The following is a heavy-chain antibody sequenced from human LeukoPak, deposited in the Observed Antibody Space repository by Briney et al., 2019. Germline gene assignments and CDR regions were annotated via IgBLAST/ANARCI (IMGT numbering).Heavy chain of an antibody. Sequence: PGGSLRLSCAASGFTFSNAWMSWVRQAPGKGLEWVGRIKSKTDGGTTDYAAPVKGRFTISRDDSKNTLYLQMNSLKTEDTAVYYCTIRRLADCGGDCYHSYVHDYFDYWGQGTLVTVSS. CDR2: IKSKTDGGTT. CDR3: TIRRLADCGGDCYHSYVHDYFDY. V-gene: IGHV3-15*01. D-gene: IGHD2-21*02. J-gene: IGHJ4*02. CDR1: GFTFSNAW.